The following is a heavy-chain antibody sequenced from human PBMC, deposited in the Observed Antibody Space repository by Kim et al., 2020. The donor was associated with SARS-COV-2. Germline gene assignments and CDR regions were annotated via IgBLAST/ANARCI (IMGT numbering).Heavy chain of an antibody. Sequence: SVKVSCKASGGTFSSYAISWVRQAPGQGLEWMGGIIPIFGTANYAQKFQGRVTITADESTRTAYMELSSLRSEDTAVYYCARCRFTYYYDSSGYYQDAFDIWGQGTMVTVSS. CDR2: IIPIFGTA. CDR3: ARCRFTYYYDSSGYYQDAFDI. CDR1: GGTFSSYA. J-gene: IGHJ3*02. D-gene: IGHD3-22*01. V-gene: IGHV1-69*13.